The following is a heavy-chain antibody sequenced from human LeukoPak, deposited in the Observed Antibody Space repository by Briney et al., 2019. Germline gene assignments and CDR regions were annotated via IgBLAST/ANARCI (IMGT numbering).Heavy chain of an antibody. Sequence: GGSLRLSCAASGFNFRTYNMNWVRQAPGKGLEWVSSISSSGTYIYYGESLKGRFTISRDNDKNSLYLQINSLRADDTVVYYCVRDRGISFYFDYWGQGTLVTVSS. CDR3: VRDRGISFYFDY. CDR2: ISSSGTYI. D-gene: IGHD3-16*02. V-gene: IGHV3-21*01. J-gene: IGHJ4*02. CDR1: GFNFRTYN.